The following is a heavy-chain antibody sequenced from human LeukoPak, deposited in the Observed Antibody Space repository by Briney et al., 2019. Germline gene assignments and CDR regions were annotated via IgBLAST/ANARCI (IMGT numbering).Heavy chain of an antibody. CDR3: ARAGTGDDAFDI. J-gene: IGHJ3*02. D-gene: IGHD7-27*01. V-gene: IGHV3-30-3*01. CDR1: GFTFSSYT. Sequence: GRSLRLSCAASGFTFSSYTMHWVRQAPGQGLEWVAVISYDGSNKYYADSVKGRFTISGDTSKNSLYLQMNSLRAEDTAVYYCARAGTGDDAFDIWGQGTMVTVSS. CDR2: ISYDGSNK.